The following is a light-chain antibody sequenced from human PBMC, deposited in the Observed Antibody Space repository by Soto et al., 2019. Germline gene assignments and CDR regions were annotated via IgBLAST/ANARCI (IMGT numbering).Light chain of an antibody. Sequence: QSALTQPASVSGAPGQSITISCTGTSSDVGAYNDLSWFQQHPGNPHRLIIYDVSNRPSGVSNRSSGYKAGNTAPLTIAGLQAEEEDYYYCCSYTTRTTGVFGGGTKLTVL. CDR2: DVS. J-gene: IGLJ3*02. CDR3: CSYTTRTTGV. V-gene: IGLV2-14*01. CDR1: SSDVGAYND.